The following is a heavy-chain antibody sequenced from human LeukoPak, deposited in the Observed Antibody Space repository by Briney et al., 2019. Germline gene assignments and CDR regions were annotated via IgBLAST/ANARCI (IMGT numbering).Heavy chain of an antibody. V-gene: IGHV4-59*01. CDR2: IYYSGST. J-gene: IGHJ4*02. CDR1: GGSTSSYY. CDR3: ARGVVYTGFDY. D-gene: IGHD2-2*01. Sequence: PSETLSLTCTVSGGSTSSYYWSWIRQPPGKGLEWIGYIYYSGSTNYNPSLKSRVTISVDTSKNQFSLKLSSVTAADTAVYYCARGVVYTGFDYWGQGTLVTVSS.